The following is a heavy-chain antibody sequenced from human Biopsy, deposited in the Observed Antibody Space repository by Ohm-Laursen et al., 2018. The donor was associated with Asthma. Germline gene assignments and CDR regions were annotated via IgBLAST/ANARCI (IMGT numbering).Heavy chain of an antibody. Sequence: TQTLTLTCTFSGFSLKIGAVGVGWIRQPPGKAPECLAVIYWIDDKYYSPSLRNRLTVSKDTSRNQVVLTMTNMDPVDTAIYFCGRHNDYWGQGILVIVSS. D-gene: IGHD1-1*01. CDR2: IYWIDDK. V-gene: IGHV2-5*01. CDR1: GFSLKIGAVG. J-gene: IGHJ4*02. CDR3: GRHNDY.